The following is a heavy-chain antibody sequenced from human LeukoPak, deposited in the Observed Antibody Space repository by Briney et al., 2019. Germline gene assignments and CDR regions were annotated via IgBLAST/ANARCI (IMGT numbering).Heavy chain of an antibody. J-gene: IGHJ4*02. CDR2: INHSGST. CDR1: GGSFSGYY. Sequence: PSETLSLTCAVYGGSFSGYYWSWIRQPPGRGLEWIGEINHSGSTNYNPSLKGRVTISVDTSKNQFSLKLSSVTAADTAVYYCASQRKCSSTSCYKRFDYWGQGTLVTVSS. CDR3: ASQRKCSSTSCYKRFDY. D-gene: IGHD2-2*02. V-gene: IGHV4-34*01.